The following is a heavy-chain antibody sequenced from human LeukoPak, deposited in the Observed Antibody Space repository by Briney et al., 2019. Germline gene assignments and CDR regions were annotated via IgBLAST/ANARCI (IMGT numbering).Heavy chain of an antibody. CDR3: AREGSELERRWYFGY. D-gene: IGHD1-1*01. Sequence: GASVKVSCRASGYTFTGYYMHWVRQAPGQGLEWMGWINPNSGGTNYAQKFQGRVTTTRDTSISTAYMELSRLRSDDTAVYYCAREGSELERRWYFGYWGQGTLVTVSS. J-gene: IGHJ4*02. V-gene: IGHV1-2*02. CDR2: INPNSGGT. CDR1: GYTFTGYY.